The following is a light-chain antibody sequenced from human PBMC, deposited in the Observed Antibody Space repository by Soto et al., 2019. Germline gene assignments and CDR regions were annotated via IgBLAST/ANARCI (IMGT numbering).Light chain of an antibody. J-gene: IGKJ5*01. V-gene: IGKV1-39*01. CDR1: QSISSY. CDR2: AAS. CDR3: QHRSSTPIT. Sequence: DIQMTQSPSSLSASVGDRVTITCRASQSISSYLNWYQQKPGKAPKLLIYAASSLQSGVPSRFSGSGSGTDFPLTISSLQPEDFATYYCQHRSSTPITFGQGTRLEIK.